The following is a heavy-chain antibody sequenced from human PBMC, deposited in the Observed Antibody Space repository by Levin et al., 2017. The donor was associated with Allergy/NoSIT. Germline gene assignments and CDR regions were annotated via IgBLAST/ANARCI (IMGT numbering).Heavy chain of an antibody. Sequence: SQTLSLTCTFSGFSLSTSGMRVSWIRQPPGKALEWLARIDWDDDKFYSTSLKTRLTISKDTSKNQVVLTMTNMDPVDTATYYCARIGSSYYMDVWGKGTTVTVSS. CDR1: GFSLSTSGMR. CDR2: IDWDDDK. V-gene: IGHV2-70*04. J-gene: IGHJ6*03. CDR3: ARIGSSYYMDV. D-gene: IGHD1-26*01.